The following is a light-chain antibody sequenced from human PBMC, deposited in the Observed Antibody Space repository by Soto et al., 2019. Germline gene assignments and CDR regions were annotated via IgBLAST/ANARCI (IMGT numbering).Light chain of an antibody. CDR2: EIT. J-gene: IGLJ3*02. V-gene: IGLV2-14*01. CDR3: CVYAGSSTRV. CDR1: SSDVGGYNY. Sequence: QSALPQPASVSGSPGQSITISCTGTSSDVGGYNYVSWYQHHPGKAPKLIIFEITNRPSGVSNRFSGSMSGNAASLTFSGLQAEDEADQYCCVYAGSSTRVLGGGTKGTV.